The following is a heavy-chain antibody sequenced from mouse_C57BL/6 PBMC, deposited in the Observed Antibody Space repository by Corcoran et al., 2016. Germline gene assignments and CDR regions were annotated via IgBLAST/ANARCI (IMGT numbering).Heavy chain of an antibody. CDR1: GYTFTDYY. D-gene: IGHD4-1*01. J-gene: IGHJ4*01. V-gene: IGHV1-26*01. CDR2: INPNNGGT. CDR3: ARRDWDGGYYAMDY. Sequence: EVQLQQSGPELVKPGASVKISCKASGYTFTDYYMNWVKQSHGKSLEWIGDINPNNGGTSYNQKFKGKATLTVDKSSSTAYMELRSLTSEDSAVYYCARRDWDGGYYAMDYWGQGTSVTVSS.